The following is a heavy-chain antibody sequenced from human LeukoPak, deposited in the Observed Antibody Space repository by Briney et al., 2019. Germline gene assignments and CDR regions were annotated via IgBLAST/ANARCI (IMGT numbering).Heavy chain of an antibody. J-gene: IGHJ4*02. CDR3: ARGWNYGDY. Sequence: PSQTLSLTCTVSGGSISSGAYYWSWIRQLPGKGLEWIGYISYSGDTNYNPSLKSRVTMSVDTSKNQFSLELSSVTAADTAVYYCARGWNYGDYWGQGTLVTVSS. CDR1: GGSISSGAYY. D-gene: IGHD1-7*01. V-gene: IGHV4-61*08. CDR2: ISYSGDT.